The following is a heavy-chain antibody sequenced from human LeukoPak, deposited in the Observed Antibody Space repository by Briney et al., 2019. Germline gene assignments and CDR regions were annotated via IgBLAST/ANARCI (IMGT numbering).Heavy chain of an antibody. CDR3: ATTKQARRYFDY. Sequence: GRSLRLSCAASGFSFCSYGMHWVRQAPGKGLEWVAVIWYDGSNKYYADSVKGRFTISRDNSKNTLYLQMNTLRAEDTAVYYCATTKQARRYFDYWGQGTLVTVSS. J-gene: IGHJ4*02. CDR2: IWYDGSNK. V-gene: IGHV3-33*01. CDR1: GFSFCSYG. D-gene: IGHD1-1*01.